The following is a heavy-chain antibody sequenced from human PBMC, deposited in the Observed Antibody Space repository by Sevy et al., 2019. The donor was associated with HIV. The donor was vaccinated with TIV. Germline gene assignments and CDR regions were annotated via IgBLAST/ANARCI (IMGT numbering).Heavy chain of an antibody. CDR2: FDPEDGET. CDR3: ATPPDYYDSSRDAFDI. D-gene: IGHD3-22*01. CDR1: GYTITELS. Sequence: ASVKVSCKVSGYTITELSIHWVRQAPGKGLEWMGGFDPEDGETIYAQKFQGRVTMTEDTSTDTAYMELSSLRSEDTAVYYCATPPDYYDSSRDAFDIWGQGTMVTVSS. J-gene: IGHJ3*02. V-gene: IGHV1-24*01.